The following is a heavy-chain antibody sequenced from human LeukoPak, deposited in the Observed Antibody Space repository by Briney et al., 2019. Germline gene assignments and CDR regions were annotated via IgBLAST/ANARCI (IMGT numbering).Heavy chain of an antibody. Sequence: GGSLRLSCAASGFSFSSYGMHWVRRAPGKGLEWVGRIKSKIDGGATDYAAPVKGRFTISRDDSKNTLYLQMNSLKTEDTAVYYCTTDHQTTVSPYYYYYYMDVWGKGTTVTVSS. CDR2: IKSKIDGGAT. V-gene: IGHV3-15*01. D-gene: IGHD4-11*01. CDR1: GFSFSSYG. J-gene: IGHJ6*03. CDR3: TTDHQTTVSPYYYYYYMDV.